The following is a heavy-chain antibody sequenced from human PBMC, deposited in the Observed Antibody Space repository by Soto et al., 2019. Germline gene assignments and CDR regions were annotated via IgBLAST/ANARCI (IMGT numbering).Heavy chain of an antibody. CDR3: ARAGYSSTWYLPFDS. CDR1: GGSFSGYY. CDR2: INHSGST. D-gene: IGHD6-13*01. J-gene: IGHJ4*02. Sequence: QVQLQQWGAGLLKPSETLSLTCAVYGGSFSGYYWSWIRQPPGKGLEWIGEINHSGSTNYNPSLKSRVTISVDTSENQFSLKLSSVTAADTAVYYCARAGYSSTWYLPFDSWGQGTLVTVS. V-gene: IGHV4-34*01.